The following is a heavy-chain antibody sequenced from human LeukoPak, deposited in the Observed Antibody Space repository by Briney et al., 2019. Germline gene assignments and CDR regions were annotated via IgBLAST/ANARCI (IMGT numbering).Heavy chain of an antibody. CDR2: IRYDGSNK. D-gene: IGHD4-23*01. J-gene: IGHJ4*02. V-gene: IGHV3-30*02. CDR1: GFTFSSYA. CDR3: AKDSIYGGNSPLAY. Sequence: GRSLRLSCAASGFTFSSYAMHWVRQAPGKGLEWVAFIRYDGSNKYYADSVKGRFTISRDNSKNTLYLQMNSLRAEDTAVYYCAKDSIYGGNSPLAYWGQGTLVTVSS.